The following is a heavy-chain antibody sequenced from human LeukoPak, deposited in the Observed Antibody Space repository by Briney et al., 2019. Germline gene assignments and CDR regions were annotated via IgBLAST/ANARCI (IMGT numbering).Heavy chain of an antibody. CDR1: VYTFTSYD. CDR2: MNPNSGNT. D-gene: IGHD6-13*01. Sequence: SSVKVSCKAFVYTFTSYDINWVRQATGHGREWGGWMNPNSGNTGYAQKFQGRVTMTRQTSISTAYMELSSLRSEDTAVYYCARLLVGDFDYWGQGTLVTVSS. J-gene: IGHJ4*02. V-gene: IGHV1-8*01. CDR3: ARLLVGDFDY.